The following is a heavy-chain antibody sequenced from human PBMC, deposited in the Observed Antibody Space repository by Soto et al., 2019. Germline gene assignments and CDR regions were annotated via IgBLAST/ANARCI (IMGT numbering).Heavy chain of an antibody. V-gene: IGHV1-69*13. CDR1: GGTFSSYA. J-gene: IGHJ3*02. CDR2: IIPIFGTA. Sequence: SVKVSCKASGGTFSSYAISWVRQAPGQGLEWMGGIIPIFGTANYAQKFQGRVTITADESTSTAYMELSSLRSEDTAVYYCARDLCYYDSSASRNAFDIWGQGTMVTVSS. D-gene: IGHD3-22*01. CDR3: ARDLCYYDSSASRNAFDI.